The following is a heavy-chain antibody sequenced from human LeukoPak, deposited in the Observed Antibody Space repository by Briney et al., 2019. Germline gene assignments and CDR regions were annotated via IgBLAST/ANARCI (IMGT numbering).Heavy chain of an antibody. CDR1: GFTFSSYA. CDR2: ISGSGGST. CDR3: AKVADYYGSGSYDY. D-gene: IGHD3-10*01. Sequence: GGSLRLSCAASGFTFSSYAMRWVRQAPGKGLEWVSAISGSGGSTYYADSVKGRFTISRDNSKNTQYLQMNSLRAEDTAVYYCAKVADYYGSGSYDYWGQGTLVTVSS. V-gene: IGHV3-23*01. J-gene: IGHJ4*02.